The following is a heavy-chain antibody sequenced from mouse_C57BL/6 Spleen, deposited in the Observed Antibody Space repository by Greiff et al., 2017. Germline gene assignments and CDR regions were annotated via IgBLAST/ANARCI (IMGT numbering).Heavy chain of an antibody. CDR3: TREGDFWYFDV. CDR2: IDPETGGT. J-gene: IGHJ1*03. D-gene: IGHD3-3*01. V-gene: IGHV1-15*01. CDR1: GYTFTDYE. Sequence: VQLQQSGAELVRPGASVTLSCKASGYTFTDYEMHWVKQTPVHGLEWIGAIDPETGGTAYNQKFKGKAILTADKSSSPAYMELRSLTSEDSAVYYCTREGDFWYFDVWGTGTTVTVSS.